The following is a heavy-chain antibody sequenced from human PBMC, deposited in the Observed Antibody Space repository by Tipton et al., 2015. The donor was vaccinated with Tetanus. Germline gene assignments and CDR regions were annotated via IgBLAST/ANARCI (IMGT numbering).Heavy chain of an antibody. CDR1: GASFSDYY. V-gene: IGHV4-34*01. Sequence: TLSLTCAVYGASFSDYYWSWIRQAPGKGLEWIGEINHSGNTNHNPSLKSRVTLSVDTSKNQFSLKLNSVTAADTAVYYCARGWGSSWYYFDYWGQGILVTVSS. CDR2: INHSGNT. J-gene: IGHJ4*02. D-gene: IGHD6-13*01. CDR3: ARGWGSSWYYFDY.